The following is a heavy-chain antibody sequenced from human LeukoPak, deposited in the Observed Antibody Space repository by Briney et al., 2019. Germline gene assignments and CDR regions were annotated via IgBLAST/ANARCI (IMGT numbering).Heavy chain of an antibody. CDR1: GFTFSDYS. V-gene: IGHV3-21*01. CDR3: VRDFMGMGGTTAYLHH. CDR2: ISRSSRHV. J-gene: IGHJ1*01. D-gene: IGHD1-1*01. Sequence: GESLRLSCAASGFTFSDYSMNWVRQAPGKGLEWVSSISRSSRHVYYEGSVKGRFTISRDNAKNSLFLQMNSLRAEDMAVYYCVRDFMGMGGTTAYLHHWGQGTLVTVSS.